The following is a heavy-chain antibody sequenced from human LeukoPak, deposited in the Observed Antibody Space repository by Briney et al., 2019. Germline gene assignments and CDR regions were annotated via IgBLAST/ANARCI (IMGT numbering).Heavy chain of an antibody. D-gene: IGHD6-13*01. J-gene: IGHJ4*02. CDR2: INPSSGGT. CDR3: ARDRGSSWYVDY. V-gene: IGHV1-2*02. Sequence: ASVKASCKASGYTFTSYYVHWVRQAPGQGLEWMGWINPSSGGTEFEQKFQGRVTMTGDTSISTAYMELSRLRSDDTAVYYCARDRGSSWYVDYWGQGTLVTVSS. CDR1: GYTFTSYY.